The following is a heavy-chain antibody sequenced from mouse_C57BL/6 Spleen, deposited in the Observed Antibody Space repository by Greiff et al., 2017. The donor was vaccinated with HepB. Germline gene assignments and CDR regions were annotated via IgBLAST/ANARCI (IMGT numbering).Heavy chain of an antibody. CDR3: ASPSYYSNYDWFAY. J-gene: IGHJ3*01. CDR1: GYTFTSYT. CDR2: INPSSGYT. V-gene: IGHV1-4*01. D-gene: IGHD2-5*01. Sequence: VQLVESGAELARPGASVKMSCKASGYTFTSYTMHWVKQRPGQGLEWIGYINPSSGYTKYNQKFKDKATLTADKSSSTAYMQLSSLTSEDSAVYYCASPSYYSNYDWFAYWGQGTLVTVSA.